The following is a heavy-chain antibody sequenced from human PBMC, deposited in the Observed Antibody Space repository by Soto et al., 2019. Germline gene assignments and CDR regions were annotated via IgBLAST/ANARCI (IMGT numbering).Heavy chain of an antibody. CDR3: AKGRKRLVRGNWFDP. CDR1: GFTFSDYY. CDR2: ISSSGSTI. J-gene: IGHJ5*02. V-gene: IGHV3-11*01. D-gene: IGHD6-13*01. Sequence: GGSLRLSCAASGFTFSDYYMSWIRQAPGKGLEWVSYISSSGSTIYYADSVKGRFTISRDNAKNSLYLQMNSLRAEDTAVYYCAKGRKRLVRGNWFDPWGQGTLVTVSS.